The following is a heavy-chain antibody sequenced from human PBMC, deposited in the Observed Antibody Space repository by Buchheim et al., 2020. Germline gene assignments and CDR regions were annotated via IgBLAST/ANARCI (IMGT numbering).Heavy chain of an antibody. Sequence: QVQLVESGGGVVQPGRSLRLSCAASGFTFSSYGMHWVRQAPGKGLEWVAVISYDGSNKYYADSVKGRFTISRDNSKNKLYLQMNSLRAEDTAVYYCAKDSGTDITIFGVVLDYWGQGTL. CDR2: ISYDGSNK. V-gene: IGHV3-30*18. CDR3: AKDSGTDITIFGVVLDY. J-gene: IGHJ4*02. CDR1: GFTFSSYG. D-gene: IGHD3-3*01.